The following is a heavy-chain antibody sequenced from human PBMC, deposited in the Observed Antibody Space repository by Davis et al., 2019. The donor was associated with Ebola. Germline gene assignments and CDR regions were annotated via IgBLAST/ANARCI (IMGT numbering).Heavy chain of an antibody. CDR3: ARGANIAVAPYFYGADV. CDR1: GYRFTNRW. D-gene: IGHD6-19*01. V-gene: IGHV5-51*01. CDR2: IYPADSDS. J-gene: IGHJ6*02. Sequence: GESLKISCKGSGYRFTNRWIGWVRQKTGKGLEWMGIIYPADSDSRYSPSFQGQVTISADKSISTAYLQWSSVKASDTAMYYCARGANIAVAPYFYGADVWGQGTTVTVSS.